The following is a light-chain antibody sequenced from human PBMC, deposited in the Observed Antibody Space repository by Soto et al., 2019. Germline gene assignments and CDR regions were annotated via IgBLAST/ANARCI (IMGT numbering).Light chain of an antibody. CDR3: QRSYSTPRT. J-gene: IGKJ1*01. CDR2: AAS. CDR1: KSIRSY. V-gene: IGKV1-39*01. Sequence: DIQMTQSPSSRSASVGDRVTITCRASKSIRSYLNWYSQKPGKAPNLLINAASRLQSRRPSRFSRRGSGTDFNLTISSLQPEDLATYYWQRSYSTPRTFVQVTKV.